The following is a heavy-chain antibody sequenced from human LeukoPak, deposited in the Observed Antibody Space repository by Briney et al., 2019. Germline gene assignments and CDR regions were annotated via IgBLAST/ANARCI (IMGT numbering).Heavy chain of an antibody. V-gene: IGHV4-39*01. D-gene: IGHD4-23*01. J-gene: IGHJ4*02. Sequence: SETLSVTCTVSGGSISSSSYYWGWIRQPPGKGLEWIGSVYYSGSTYYNPSLKSRVTISVDTSKNQFSLKLSSVTAADTAVYYCARHEASTVVTPFDYWGQGTLVTVSS. CDR2: VYYSGST. CDR3: ARHEASTVVTPFDY. CDR1: GGSISSSSYY.